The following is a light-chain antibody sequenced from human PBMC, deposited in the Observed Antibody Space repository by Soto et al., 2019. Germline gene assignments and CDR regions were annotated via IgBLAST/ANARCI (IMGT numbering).Light chain of an antibody. CDR2: GAS. V-gene: IGKV3-20*01. CDR1: QSVSSSY. Sequence: IVLTQSPGTLSLSPGERATLSCRASQSVSSSYLAWYQQKPGQAPRLFIYGASSRATGIPDRFSGSGSGTDFTLTISRLEPEDFAVHYCQQYGTSPYTFGQGTKLEIK. J-gene: IGKJ2*01. CDR3: QQYGTSPYT.